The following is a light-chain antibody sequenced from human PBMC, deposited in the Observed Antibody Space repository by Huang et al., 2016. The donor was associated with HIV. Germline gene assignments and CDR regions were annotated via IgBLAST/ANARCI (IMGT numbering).Light chain of an antibody. CDR2: DAS. V-gene: IGKV1-33*01. Sequence: DIQMTQSPSSLSASVGDRVTITCQASQDISNYLNWYQQKPGKAPKLLIYDASNLETGVPSRFSGSGSGTDFTFTISSLQPEDIATYYCQQNDNLLTFGPGTKVEIK. CDR3: QQNDNLLT. J-gene: IGKJ3*01. CDR1: QDISNY.